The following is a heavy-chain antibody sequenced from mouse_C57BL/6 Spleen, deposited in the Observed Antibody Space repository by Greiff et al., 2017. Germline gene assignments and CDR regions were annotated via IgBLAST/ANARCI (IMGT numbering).Heavy chain of an antibody. J-gene: IGHJ2*01. CDR1: GYSITSGYY. CDR3: ANYYGSSYEGGFDY. Sequence: EVKLVESGPGLVKPSQSLSLTCSVTGYSITSGYYWNWLRQFPGNKLEWMGYISYDGSNNYNPSLKNRISITRDTSKNQFFLKLNSVTTEDTATYYCANYYGSSYEGGFDYWGQGTTLTVSS. V-gene: IGHV3-6*01. CDR2: ISYDGSN. D-gene: IGHD1-1*01.